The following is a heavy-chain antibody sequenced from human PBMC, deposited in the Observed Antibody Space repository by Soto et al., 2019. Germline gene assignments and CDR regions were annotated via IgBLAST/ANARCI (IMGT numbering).Heavy chain of an antibody. CDR2: ISAYNGNT. V-gene: IGHV1-18*01. J-gene: IGHJ5*02. CDR1: GYTFTSYG. CDR3: ARAHVGATYWFAP. D-gene: IGHD1-26*01. Sequence: QVQLVQSGAEVKKPGASVKVSCKASGYTFTSYGISWVRQAPGQGLEWMGWISAYNGNTNYAQKLQCRDTRTTDTAVSTAYMELRSLSSDGTAVYYCARAHVGATYWFAPWGEGTLVIVSS.